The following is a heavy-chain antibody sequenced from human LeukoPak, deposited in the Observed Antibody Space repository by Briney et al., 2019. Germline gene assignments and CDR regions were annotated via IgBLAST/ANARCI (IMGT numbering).Heavy chain of an antibody. D-gene: IGHD3-10*01. CDR2: IYSGGST. J-gene: IGHJ5*02. CDR3: AKFLFSYFDP. V-gene: IGHV3-53*01. Sequence: PGGSLRLSCAASGFTVSSSYMSWVRQAPGKGLEWVSVIYSGGSTYYADSVKGRFTISRDNSKNSLYLQMNSLRAEDTAVYYCAKFLFSYFDPWGQGTLVTVSS. CDR1: GFTVSSSY.